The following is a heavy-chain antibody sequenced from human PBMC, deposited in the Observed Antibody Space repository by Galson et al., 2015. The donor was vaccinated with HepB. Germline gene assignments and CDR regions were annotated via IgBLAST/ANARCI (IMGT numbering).Heavy chain of an antibody. CDR2: ISSSSSYI. V-gene: IGHV3-21*01. CDR3: ARESAGLWFGELPGARYYYYGMDV. J-gene: IGHJ6*02. CDR1: GFTFSSYS. Sequence: SLRLSCAASGFTFSSYSMNWVRQAPGKGLEWVSSISSSSSYIYYADSVKGRFTISRDNAKNSLYLQTNSLRAEDTAVYYCARESAGLWFGELPGARYYYYGMDVWGQGTTVTVSS. D-gene: IGHD3-10*01.